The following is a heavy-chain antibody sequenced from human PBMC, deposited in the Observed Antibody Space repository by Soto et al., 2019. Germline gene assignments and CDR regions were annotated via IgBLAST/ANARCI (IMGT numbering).Heavy chain of an antibody. V-gene: IGHV1-46*01. Sequence: QVQLVQSGAEVKKPGASVKVSCKASGYTFTSYNIHWVRQAPGQGLEWVGMINPRGFFTTYAQKFRGRVTMTGDTSTSVVYIELTNLRSEDTAVYYCAIAAGRFGELFWFDPWCQGTLVSVSS. D-gene: IGHD3-10*01. J-gene: IGHJ5*02. CDR1: GYTFTSYN. CDR2: INPRGFFT. CDR3: AIAAGRFGELFWFDP.